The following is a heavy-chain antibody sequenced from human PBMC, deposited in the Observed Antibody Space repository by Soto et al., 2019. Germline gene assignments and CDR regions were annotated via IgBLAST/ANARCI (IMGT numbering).Heavy chain of an antibody. D-gene: IGHD3-3*01. J-gene: IGHJ3*02. V-gene: IGHV3-7*01. CDR2: IKQDGSEK. CDR3: ARDQRRLGFLEWFGGDAFDI. Sequence: EVQLVESGGGLVQPGGSLRLSCAASGFTFSSYWMSWVRQAPGKGLEWVANIKQDGSEKYYVDSVKGRFTISRDNTKNSLYLQMNSLRDEDTAVYYCARDQRRLGFLEWFGGDAFDIWGQGTMVTVSS. CDR1: GFTFSSYW.